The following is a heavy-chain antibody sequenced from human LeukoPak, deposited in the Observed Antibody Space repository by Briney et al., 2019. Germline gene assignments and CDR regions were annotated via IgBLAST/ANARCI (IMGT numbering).Heavy chain of an antibody. V-gene: IGHV4-4*02. D-gene: IGHD2-2*02. Sequence: SGTLSLTCAVSVGSISSGNWWSWVRQSPGKGLEWIGEVYHNGTPNYNPSLKSRVTISGDTFKNHFSLKLTSVPAADTAVYYCATAPILRGEAGEQYKYGMDVWGQGTTVIVSS. CDR1: VGSISSGNW. CDR2: VYHNGTP. J-gene: IGHJ6*02. CDR3: ATAPILRGEAGEQYKYGMDV.